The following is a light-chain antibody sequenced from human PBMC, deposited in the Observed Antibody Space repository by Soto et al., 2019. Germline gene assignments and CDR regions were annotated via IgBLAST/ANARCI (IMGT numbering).Light chain of an antibody. J-gene: IGKJ1*01. V-gene: IGKV3D-15*03. Sequence: EIVLTQSPATLSVSPGESSTLSCRSSQSISSNLAWYQQKPGQSPRLLIYLTSIRASGVPDRFSGSGSGTEFTLKISKVEAEDVGVYYCMQSLQTPPWTFGPGTKVDIK. CDR2: LTS. CDR1: QSISSN. CDR3: MQSLQTPPWT.